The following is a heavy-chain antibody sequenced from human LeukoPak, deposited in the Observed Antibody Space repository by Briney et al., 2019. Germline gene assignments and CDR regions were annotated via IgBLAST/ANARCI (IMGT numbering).Heavy chain of an antibody. CDR3: ARDRSGITGLPGWFDP. CDR2: TYYRSKWYN. V-gene: IGHV6-1*01. J-gene: IGHJ5*02. D-gene: IGHD1-20*01. Sequence: SQTLSLACTISGDSVSSNSAAWNWIRQSPSRGLEWLGRTYYRSKWYNDYAVSVKSRITINPDTSKNQFSLQLNSVTPEDTAVYYCARDRSGITGLPGWFDPWGQGTLVTVSS. CDR1: GDSVSSNSAA.